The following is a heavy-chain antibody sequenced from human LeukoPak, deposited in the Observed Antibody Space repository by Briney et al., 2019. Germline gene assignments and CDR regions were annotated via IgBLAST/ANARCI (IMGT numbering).Heavy chain of an antibody. Sequence: GGSLRLSCAATGFTFDDYTMHWVRQAPGKGLEWVPLISWDGGSTYYVDSVKGRFTISRDNSKNSLYLQMNSLRTEDTALYYCAKGNCGGDCYSTFKNWFDPWGQGTLVTVSS. V-gene: IGHV3-43*01. J-gene: IGHJ5*02. CDR1: GFTFDDYT. D-gene: IGHD2-21*02. CDR3: AKGNCGGDCYSTFKNWFDP. CDR2: ISWDGGST.